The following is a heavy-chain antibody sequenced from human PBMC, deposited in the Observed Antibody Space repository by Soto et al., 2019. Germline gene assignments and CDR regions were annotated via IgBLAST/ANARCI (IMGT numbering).Heavy chain of an antibody. CDR1: GCTFSNYA. J-gene: IGHJ4*02. CDR3: SKQQMGVIRALDF. V-gene: IGHV3-23*01. D-gene: IGHD1-26*01. CDR2: IRETGST. Sequence: GGSLRLSCAASGCTFSNYAMSWIRQAPGKGLEWVSTIRETGSTYYADSVRGRFATSRDNSENTLYLQMSSLRAEDTAVYYCSKQQMGVIRALDFCGKGNLVIVS.